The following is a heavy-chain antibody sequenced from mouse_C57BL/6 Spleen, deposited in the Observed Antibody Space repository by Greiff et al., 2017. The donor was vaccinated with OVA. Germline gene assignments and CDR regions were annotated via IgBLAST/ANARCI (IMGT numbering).Heavy chain of an antibody. Sequence: VQLQQSGAELVRPGASVKLSCTASGFNIKDDYMHWVKQRPEQGLEWIGWLDPENGDTEYASKFQGKATITADTSSNTAYLQLSSLTSEDTAVYYCTTNWDEGAYWGQGTLVTVSA. CDR1: GFNIKDDY. D-gene: IGHD4-1*01. CDR2: LDPENGDT. V-gene: IGHV14-4*01. J-gene: IGHJ3*01. CDR3: TTNWDEGAY.